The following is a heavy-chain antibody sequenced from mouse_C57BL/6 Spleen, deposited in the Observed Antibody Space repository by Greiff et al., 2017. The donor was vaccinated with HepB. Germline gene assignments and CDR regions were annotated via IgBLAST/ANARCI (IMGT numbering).Heavy chain of an antibody. D-gene: IGHD2-4*01. CDR3: ARTDDYDREIDY. CDR1: TSYW. Sequence: QVQLQQPGAELVKPGASVKMSFTSYWITWVKQRPGQGLEWIGDIYPGSGSTNYNEKCKSKATLTVDTSSSTAYMQLSSLTSEDSAVYYCARTDDYDREIDYWGQGTTLTVSS. CDR2: IYPGSGST. J-gene: IGHJ2*01. V-gene: IGHV1-55*01.